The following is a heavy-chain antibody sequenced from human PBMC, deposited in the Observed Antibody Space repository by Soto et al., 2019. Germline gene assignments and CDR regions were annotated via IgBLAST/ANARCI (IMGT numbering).Heavy chain of an antibody. CDR3: AKDNGGYYDSSGNFEY. CDR1: GFTFSSYE. Sequence: EVQLVESGGGLVQPGGSLRLSCAASGFTFSSYEFNWVRQAPGKGPEWVSHISSSGTTTYYADSVRGRFTISRDNTKNSLYLQMNSLRPEDTAFYYCAKDNGGYYDSSGNFEYWGQGTLVTVSS. D-gene: IGHD3-22*01. V-gene: IGHV3-48*03. J-gene: IGHJ4*02. CDR2: ISSSGTTT.